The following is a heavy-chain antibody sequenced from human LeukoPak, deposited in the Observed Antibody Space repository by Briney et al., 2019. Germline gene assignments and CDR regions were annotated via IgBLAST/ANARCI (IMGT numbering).Heavy chain of an antibody. CDR3: ARDLGIAAAGAMGY. V-gene: IGHV1-18*01. Sequence: ASVKVSCKASGYTFTSYGISWVRQAPGQGLEWMGWISAYNGNTNYAQKFQGRVTITADKSTSTAYMELSSLRSEDTAVYYCARDLGIAAAGAMGYWGQGTLVTVSS. CDR1: GYTFTSYG. CDR2: ISAYNGNT. J-gene: IGHJ4*02. D-gene: IGHD6-13*01.